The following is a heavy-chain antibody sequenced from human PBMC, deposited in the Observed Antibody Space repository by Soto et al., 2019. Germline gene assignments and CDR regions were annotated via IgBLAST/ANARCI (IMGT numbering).Heavy chain of an antibody. D-gene: IGHD3-10*01. CDR1: ADTLSFYT. V-gene: IGHV1-69*02. CDR3: AASYGSGYRAFDY. CDR2: INPIVSMS. Sequence: QVQLVQSGTEVKKPGSSVKVSCKASADTLSFYTITWVRQAPGLGLEWVGRINPIVSMSNYAQKFQGRVSMTAGKATSTAYMELRSLISDDTAMYFCAASYGSGYRAFDYWGQGALVIVSS. J-gene: IGHJ4*02.